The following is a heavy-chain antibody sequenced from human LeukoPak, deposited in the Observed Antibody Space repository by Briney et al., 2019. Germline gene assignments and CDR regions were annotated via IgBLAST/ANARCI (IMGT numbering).Heavy chain of an antibody. J-gene: IGHJ6*03. CDR1: GGSISSYY. CDR3: ARGIQLRYYYYMDV. CDR2: IFYSGST. D-gene: IGHD1-7*01. Sequence: PSETLSLTCTVSGGSISSYYWSWMRQPPGQGLEGMGYIFYSGSTNYNPSLKSRVTMSVETSKNQFSLKLSSVTAADTAVYYCARGIQLRYYYYMDVWGKGTTVTVSS. V-gene: IGHV4-59*01.